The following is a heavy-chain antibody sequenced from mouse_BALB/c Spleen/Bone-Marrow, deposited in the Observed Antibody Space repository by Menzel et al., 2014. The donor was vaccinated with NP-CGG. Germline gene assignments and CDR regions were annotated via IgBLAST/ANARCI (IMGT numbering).Heavy chain of an antibody. D-gene: IGHD1-1*01. V-gene: IGHV14-3*02. CDR1: GFNIKDTY. Sequence: EVQLVESGAELVKPGASVKSSCTASGFNIKDTYMHWVKQRPEQGLEWIGRIDPANGNTKYDPKFQGKATITADTSSNTAYLQLSSLTSEDTAVYYCASYYYGRYFDVWGAGTTVTVSS. CDR2: IDPANGNT. J-gene: IGHJ1*01. CDR3: ASYYYGRYFDV.